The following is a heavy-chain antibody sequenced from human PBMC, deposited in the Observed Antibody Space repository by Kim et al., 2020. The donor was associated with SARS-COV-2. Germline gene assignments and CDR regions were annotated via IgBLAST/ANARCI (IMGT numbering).Heavy chain of an antibody. J-gene: IGHJ4*02. CDR1: GGSISSSSYY. V-gene: IGHV4-39*01. CDR2: IYYSGST. CDR3: ARSSAGTGVN. Sequence: SETLSLTCTVSGGSISSSSYYWGWIRQPPGKGLEWIGSIYYSGSTYYNPSLKSRVTISVDTSKNQFSLKLSSVTAADTAVYYCARSSAGTGVNWGQGTLVTVSS. D-gene: IGHD1-1*01.